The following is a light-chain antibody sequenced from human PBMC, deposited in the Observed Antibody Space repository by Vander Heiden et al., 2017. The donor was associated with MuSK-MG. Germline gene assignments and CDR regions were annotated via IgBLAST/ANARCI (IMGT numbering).Light chain of an antibody. J-gene: IGLJ2*01. CDR1: KLGDKY. CDR3: QAWDSSNVV. CDR2: QDS. V-gene: IGLV3-1*01. Sequence: SYELTQPPSVSVSPGQTASITCSGDKLGDKYACWYQQKPGQSPVLVIYQDSKLPSGIPERFSGSNSGNTATLTISGTQAMDEADYYCQAWDSSNVVFGGGTKLTAL.